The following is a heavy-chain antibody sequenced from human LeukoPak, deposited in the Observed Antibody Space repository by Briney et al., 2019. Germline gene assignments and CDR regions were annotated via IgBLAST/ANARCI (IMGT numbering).Heavy chain of an antibody. Sequence: PGGSLRLSCAGSGFTFSSYSMNWVRQAPGKGLEWVSFISTSSSYIYYADSVKGRFTISRDNPKNSLYLQMNSLRVEDTAVYYCAKVAKYYYGSETYYFFEHWGQGTPVTASS. CDR1: GFTFSSYS. D-gene: IGHD3-10*01. CDR3: AKVAKYYYGSETYYFFEH. V-gene: IGHV3-21*01. J-gene: IGHJ4*02. CDR2: ISTSSSYI.